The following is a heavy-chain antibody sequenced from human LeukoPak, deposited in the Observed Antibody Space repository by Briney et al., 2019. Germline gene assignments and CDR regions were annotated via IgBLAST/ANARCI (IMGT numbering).Heavy chain of an antibody. J-gene: IGHJ5*02. Sequence: ASVKVSCKASGGTFSSYASSWVRQAPGQGLEWMGRILPILGIANYAQKFQGRVTITADKSTSTAYMELSSLRSEDTAVYYCARDGDYGDPNWFDPWGQGTLVTVSS. CDR2: ILPILGIA. CDR3: ARDGDYGDPNWFDP. D-gene: IGHD4-17*01. CDR1: GGTFSSYA. V-gene: IGHV1-69*04.